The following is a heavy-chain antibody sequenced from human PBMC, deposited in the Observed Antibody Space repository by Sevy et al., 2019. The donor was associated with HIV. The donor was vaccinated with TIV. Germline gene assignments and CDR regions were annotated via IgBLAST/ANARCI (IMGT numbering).Heavy chain of an antibody. J-gene: IGHJ4*02. CDR3: ARHSGWSFDY. Sequence: SETLSLTCTVSGGSISSSSYYWGWIRQPPGKGLAWIGSIYYSGSTYYNPSLKSRVTISVDTSKNQFSLKLSSVTAADTAVYYCARHSGWSFDYWGQGTLVTVSS. V-gene: IGHV4-39*01. CDR2: IYYSGST. D-gene: IGHD6-19*01. CDR1: GGSISSSSYY.